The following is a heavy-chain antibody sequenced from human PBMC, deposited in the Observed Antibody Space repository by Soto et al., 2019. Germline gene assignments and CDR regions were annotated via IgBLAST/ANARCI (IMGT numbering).Heavy chain of an antibody. V-gene: IGHV3-23*01. CDR2: ISGSGGST. J-gene: IGHJ5*02. D-gene: IGHD6-13*01. Sequence: QPGGSLRLSCAASGFTFSSYAMSWVRQAPGKGLEWVSAISGSGGSTYYADSVKGRFTISRDNSKNTLYLQMNSLRAEDTAVYYCAKDLIAAAATPAGWFDPWGQGTLVTVS. CDR1: GFTFSSYA. CDR3: AKDLIAAAATPAGWFDP.